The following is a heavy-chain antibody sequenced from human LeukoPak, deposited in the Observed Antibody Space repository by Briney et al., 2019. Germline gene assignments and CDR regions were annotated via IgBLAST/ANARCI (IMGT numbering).Heavy chain of an antibody. CDR3: ASYDFWSGYLFDY. CDR2: ISSSSSYI. J-gene: IGHJ4*02. D-gene: IGHD3-3*01. V-gene: IGHV3-21*01. Sequence: PGGSLRLSCAASGFTFSSYAMHWVRQAPGKGLEWVSSISSSSSYIYYADSVKGRFTISRDNAKNSLYLQMNSLRAEDTAVYYCASYDFWSGYLFDYWGQGTLVTVSS. CDR1: GFTFSSYA.